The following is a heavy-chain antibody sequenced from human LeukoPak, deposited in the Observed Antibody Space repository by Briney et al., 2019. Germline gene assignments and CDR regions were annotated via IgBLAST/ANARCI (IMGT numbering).Heavy chain of an antibody. J-gene: IGHJ4*02. CDR2: ISTFNGIT. V-gene: IGHV1-18*04. CDR3: ARGPIHSSTYDS. Sequence: ASVKVSCKASGYTFTNYGISWVRQAPGQGLEWMGWISTFNGITNYAQNLQGRVTMTTDTSTSTAYMDLRRLRSDDTAVYYCARGPIHSSTYDSWGQGTLVTVSS. CDR1: GYTFTNYG. D-gene: IGHD6-13*01.